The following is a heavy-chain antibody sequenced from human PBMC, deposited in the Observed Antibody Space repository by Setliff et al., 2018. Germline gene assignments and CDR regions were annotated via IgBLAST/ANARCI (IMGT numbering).Heavy chain of an antibody. V-gene: IGHV3-15*01. Sequence: LRLSCAASGFTFSSYWMSWVRQAPGKGLEWVANINEDGLATDYAAPVKGRFTISRDDSKNTLYLQMNSLKTEDTAVYYCTTDPSPTFGGVIGAAFDFWGQGTMVTVSS. J-gene: IGHJ3*01. CDR2: INEDGLAT. CDR1: GFTFSSYW. CDR3: TTDPSPTFGGVIGAAFDF. D-gene: IGHD3-16*01.